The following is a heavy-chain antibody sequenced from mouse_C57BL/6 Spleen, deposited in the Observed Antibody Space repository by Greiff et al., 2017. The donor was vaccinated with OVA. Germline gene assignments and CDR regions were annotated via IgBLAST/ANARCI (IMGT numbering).Heavy chain of an antibody. CDR2: ISSGSSTI. J-gene: IGHJ2*01. CDR1: GFTFSDYG. Sequence: EVKLMESGGGLVKPGGSLKLSCAASGFTFSDYGMRWVRQAPEKGLEWVAYISSGSSTIYYADTVKGRFTISRDNAKNTLFLQMTSLRSEDTAMYYCARRNYGSSYGYFDYWGQGTTLTVSS. V-gene: IGHV5-17*01. CDR3: ARRNYGSSYGYFDY. D-gene: IGHD1-1*01.